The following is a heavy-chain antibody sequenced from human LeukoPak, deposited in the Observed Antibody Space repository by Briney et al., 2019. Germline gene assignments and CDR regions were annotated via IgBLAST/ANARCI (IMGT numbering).Heavy chain of an antibody. J-gene: IGHJ4*02. CDR3: ARVYRDDFWSGYSTHFDY. CDR2: ISSSSIYI. D-gene: IGHD3-3*01. CDR1: GFTFSTYS. V-gene: IGHV3-21*01. Sequence: KPGGSLRLSCAASGFTFSTYSMNWVRQAPGKGLEWVSSISSSSIYIYYADSVKGRFTISRDNARNSLYLQMNSLRAEDTAVYYCARVYRDDFWSGYSTHFDYWGQGTLVTVSS.